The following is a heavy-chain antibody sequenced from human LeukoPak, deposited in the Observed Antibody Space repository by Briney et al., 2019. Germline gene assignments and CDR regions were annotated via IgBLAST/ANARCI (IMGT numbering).Heavy chain of an antibody. Sequence: SETLSLTCNVSGGSIISSNWWSWVRQPPGKGLEWIGYIYHSGSTYYNPSLKSRVTISVDRSKNQFSLKLSSVTAADTAVYYCARAPMTRDHYYYYMDVRGKGTTVTVSS. D-gene: IGHD4-11*01. CDR1: GGSIISSNW. V-gene: IGHV4-4*02. CDR3: ARAPMTRDHYYYYMDV. J-gene: IGHJ6*03. CDR2: IYHSGST.